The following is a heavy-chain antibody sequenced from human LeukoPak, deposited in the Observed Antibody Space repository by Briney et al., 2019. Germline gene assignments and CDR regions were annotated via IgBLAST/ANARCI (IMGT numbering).Heavy chain of an antibody. D-gene: IGHD2-15*01. CDR2: INPSGGST. J-gene: IGHJ4*02. Sequence: ASVKVSCKASGYTFTSYYMHWVRQAPGQGLEWMGIINPSGGSTSYAQKFQGRVTMTRDMSTGTTYMELRSLRFDDTAVYYCARDRTQVVHDYWGQGTLVTVSS. V-gene: IGHV1-46*01. CDR3: ARDRTQVVHDY. CDR1: GYTFTSYY.